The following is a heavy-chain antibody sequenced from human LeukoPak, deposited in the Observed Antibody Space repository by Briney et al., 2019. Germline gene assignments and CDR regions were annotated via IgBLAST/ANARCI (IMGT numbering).Heavy chain of an antibody. V-gene: IGHV3-48*01. Sequence: GGSLRLSCAASGFTFSSYSMNWVRQAPGKGLEWVSYISSSSSTIYYADSVKGRFTISRDNSKNTLYLQMNSLRAEDTAVYYCARELRYYDYWGQGTLVTVSS. J-gene: IGHJ4*02. CDR2: ISSSSSTI. D-gene: IGHD3-10*01. CDR1: GFTFSSYS. CDR3: ARELRYYDY.